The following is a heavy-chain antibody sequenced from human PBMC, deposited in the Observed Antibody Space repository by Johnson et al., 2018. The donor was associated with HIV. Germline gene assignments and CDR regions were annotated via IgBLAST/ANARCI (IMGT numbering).Heavy chain of an antibody. CDR3: ARERAMVRGGPDAFDI. CDR1: GFTFSSYG. V-gene: IGHV3-30*02. Sequence: QMLLVESGGGLVQPGGSLRLSCAASGFTFSSYGMHWVRQAPGKGLEWVAFIRYDGRTYYADSVKGRFTISRDGSKHTLFLQMNSLRAEDTAVYYCARERAMVRGGPDAFDIWGQGTMVTVSS. CDR2: IRYDGRT. J-gene: IGHJ3*02. D-gene: IGHD3-10*01.